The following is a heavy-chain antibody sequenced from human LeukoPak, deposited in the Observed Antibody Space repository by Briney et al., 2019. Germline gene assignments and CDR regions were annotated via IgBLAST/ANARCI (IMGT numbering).Heavy chain of an antibody. V-gene: IGHV4-39*01. CDR3: ASNNWYFDL. CDR1: GGSISSSSYY. Sequence: SETLSLTCTVSGGSISSSSYYWGWIRQPPGKGLEWIGSIYYSGSTYYNPSLKSRVTISVDTSKNQFSLKLSSVTAADTAVYYCASNNWYFDLWGRGTLVTVSS. J-gene: IGHJ2*01. CDR2: IYYSGST.